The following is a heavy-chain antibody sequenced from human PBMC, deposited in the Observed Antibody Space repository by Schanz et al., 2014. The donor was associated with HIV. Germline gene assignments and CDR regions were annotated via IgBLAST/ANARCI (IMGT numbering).Heavy chain of an antibody. D-gene: IGHD3-16*02. CDR2: ISASGAGT. CDR1: GFTFSSYA. CDR3: AKMEMAIVRWYYGMDV. Sequence: VQLVESGGGVVQPGRSLRLSCAASGFTFSSYAMHWVRQAPGKGLEWVSAISASGAGTYYAESVKGRFTISRDNTKNTLYLQMTSLRAEDTAIYYCAKMEMAIVRWYYGMDVWGQGTTVTVSS. J-gene: IGHJ6*02. V-gene: IGHV3-23*04.